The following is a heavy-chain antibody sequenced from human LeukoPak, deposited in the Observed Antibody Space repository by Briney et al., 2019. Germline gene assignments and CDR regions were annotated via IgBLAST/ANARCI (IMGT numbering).Heavy chain of an antibody. J-gene: IGHJ4*02. CDR2: IYPGDSDT. D-gene: IGHD3-10*01. V-gene: IGHV5-51*01. Sequence: GESLKISCKGSGYSFTNYWIGWVRPVPGKGLEWMGIIYPGDSDTRYSPSFQGQVTISADKSISTAYLQWSSLKASDTAMYYCATKFYGSGSYLRYWGQGTLVTVSS. CDR1: GYSFTNYW. CDR3: ATKFYGSGSYLRY.